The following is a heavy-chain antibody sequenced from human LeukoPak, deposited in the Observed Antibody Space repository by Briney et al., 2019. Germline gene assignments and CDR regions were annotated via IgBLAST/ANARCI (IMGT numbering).Heavy chain of an antibody. D-gene: IGHD5-12*01. J-gene: IGHJ5*02. CDR1: GFTLNKYW. CDR2: ITGDGSDI. CDR3: ARDAYATTSNWLDP. Sequence: GGSLRLSCEASGFTLNKYWMHWVRQAPGRGLVWVSRITGDGSDIAYADSVKGRFTVSRDDAKNTLFLQMTSLRVEDTAIYYCARDAYATTSNWLDPWGQGTLVTVSS. V-gene: IGHV3-74*01.